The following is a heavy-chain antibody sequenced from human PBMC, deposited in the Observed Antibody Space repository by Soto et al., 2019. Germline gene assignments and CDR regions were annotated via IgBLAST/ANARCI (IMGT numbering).Heavy chain of an antibody. J-gene: IGHJ4*02. D-gene: IGHD2-8*01. CDR2: ISSDGTTT. CDR1: GFTFTKYW. V-gene: IGHV3-74*01. Sequence: EVQLVESGGGLVQPGEALRLSCAASGFTFTKYWMHWVRLAPGKGPVWVSYISSDGTTTDYADSVKGRFTISRDNANNMVYVQMDSLRVEDTAVYYCAIQYCTNDVCLEAAVNVEGALEYWGQRAQVTGSA. CDR3: AIQYCTNDVCLEAAVNVEGALEY.